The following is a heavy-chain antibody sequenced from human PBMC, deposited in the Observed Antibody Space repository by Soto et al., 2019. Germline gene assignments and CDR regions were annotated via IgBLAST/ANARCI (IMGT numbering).Heavy chain of an antibody. CDR3: ARVRVITMVRGVSYYFDY. Sequence: GGSLRLSCAASGFTFSSYWMSWVRQAPGKGLEWVANIKQDGSEKYYVDSVKGRFTISRDNAKNSLYLQMNSLGAEDTAVYYCARVRVITMVRGVSYYFDYWGQGTLVTVSS. CDR1: GFTFSSYW. D-gene: IGHD3-10*01. V-gene: IGHV3-7*01. J-gene: IGHJ4*02. CDR2: IKQDGSEK.